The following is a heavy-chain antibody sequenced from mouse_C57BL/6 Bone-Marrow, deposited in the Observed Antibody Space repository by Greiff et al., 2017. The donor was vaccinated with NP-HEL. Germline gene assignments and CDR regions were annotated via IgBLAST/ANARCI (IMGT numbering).Heavy chain of an antibody. Sequence: DVHLVESGPGLVKPSQSLSLTCSVTGYSITSGYYWNWIRQFPGNKLEWMGYISYDGSNNYNPSLKNRISITRDTSKNQFFLKLNSVTTEDTATYYCARGTTVVARYFDVWGTGTTVTVSS. CDR2: ISYDGSN. D-gene: IGHD1-1*01. CDR1: GYSITSGYY. CDR3: ARGTTVVARYFDV. V-gene: IGHV3-6*01. J-gene: IGHJ1*03.